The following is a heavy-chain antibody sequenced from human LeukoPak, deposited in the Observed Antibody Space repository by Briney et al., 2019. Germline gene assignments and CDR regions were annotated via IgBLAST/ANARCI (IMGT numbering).Heavy chain of an antibody. D-gene: IGHD6-13*01. CDR2: ISGSGGST. V-gene: IGHV3-23*01. Sequence: GGSLRLSCAASGFTSSSYAMSWVRQAPGKGLEWVSAISGSGGSTYYADSVKGRFTISRDNSKNTLYLQMNSLRAEDTAVYYCAKGKAPIAAAGTFDYWGQGTLVTVSS. CDR3: AKGKAPIAAAGTFDY. CDR1: GFTSSSYA. J-gene: IGHJ4*02.